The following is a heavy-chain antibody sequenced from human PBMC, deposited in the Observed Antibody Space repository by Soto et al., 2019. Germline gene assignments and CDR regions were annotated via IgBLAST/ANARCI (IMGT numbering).Heavy chain of an antibody. D-gene: IGHD6-6*01. CDR2: IIPIFGTA. V-gene: IGHV1-69*13. CDR3: EYSSSPDRSYYYYYGMDV. Sequence: SVKVSCKASGGTFSSYAISWVRQAPGQGLEWMGGIIPIFGTANYAQKFQGRVTITADESTSTAYMELSSLRSEDTAVYYCEYSSSPDRSYYYYYGMDVWGQGTTVTVSS. CDR1: GGTFSSYA. J-gene: IGHJ6*02.